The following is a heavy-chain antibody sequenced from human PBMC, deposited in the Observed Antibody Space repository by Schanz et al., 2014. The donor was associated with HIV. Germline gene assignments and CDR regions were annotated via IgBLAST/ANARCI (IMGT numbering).Heavy chain of an antibody. D-gene: IGHD6-13*01. CDR3: TTVKGYSSSWTTYYYYGMDV. J-gene: IGHJ6*02. V-gene: IGHV3-15*01. CDR1: EFTFRNAW. CDR2: IKSKIDGGTT. Sequence: EVQLVESGGGLVKPGGSLRLSCAASEFTFRNAWMNWVRQAPGKGLEWVGRIKSKIDGGTTDYAAPVKGRFTISRDDSKNTLYLQMNSLKTEDTAVYYCTTVKGYSSSWTTYYYYGMDVWGQGTPVTV.